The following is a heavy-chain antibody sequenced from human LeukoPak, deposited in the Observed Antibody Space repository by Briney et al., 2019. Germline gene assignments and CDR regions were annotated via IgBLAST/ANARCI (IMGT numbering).Heavy chain of an antibody. CDR2: IRSGGNPI. V-gene: IGHV3-48*01. Sequence: PGGSLRLSCAASGFTFSSYSMNWVRQAPGKGLEWVSYIRSGGNPIYYADSVKGRFTISRDNAKKSLYLQMNSLRVEDTAVYYCAREPSEVGYPGYDLFDYWGQGTLVTVSS. J-gene: IGHJ4*02. CDR1: GFTFSSYS. CDR3: AREPSEVGYPGYDLFDY. D-gene: IGHD5-12*01.